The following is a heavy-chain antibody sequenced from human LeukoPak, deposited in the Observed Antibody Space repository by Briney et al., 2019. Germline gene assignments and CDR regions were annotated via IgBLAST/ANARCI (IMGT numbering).Heavy chain of an antibody. CDR3: ARGITIWPQGPYHFDY. Sequence: PGGSLRLSCAVSGFTFSDYTMNWVRQAPGKGLEWVASIHSNGSEKYSSDSLKGRFTISRDNSKNTLYLQMTTARPEATAVYCARGITIWPQGPYHFDYWGQGILITVSS. CDR1: GFTFSDYT. CDR2: IHSNGSEK. D-gene: IGHD3-3*02. V-gene: IGHV3-30*02. J-gene: IGHJ4*01.